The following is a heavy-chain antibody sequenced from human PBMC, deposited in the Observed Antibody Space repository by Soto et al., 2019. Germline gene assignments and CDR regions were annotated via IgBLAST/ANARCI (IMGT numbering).Heavy chain of an antibody. V-gene: IGHV3-53*01. J-gene: IGHJ4*02. CDR3: GAPPGGGGY. CDR1: GFTVSNNY. CDR2: IYSGGYT. Sequence: EVQLVESGGGLIQPGGSLRLSCAVSGFTVSNNYMSWVRQAPGKGLEGVSVIYSGGYTAYGDSVKGRFTISRDNSKNTLYPQINTLGADAPALYSWGAPPGGGGYWGQGTLVTVSS. D-gene: IGHD3-10*01.